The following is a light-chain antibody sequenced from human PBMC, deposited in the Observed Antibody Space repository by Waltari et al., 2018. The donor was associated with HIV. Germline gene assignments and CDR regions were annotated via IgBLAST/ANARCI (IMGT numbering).Light chain of an antibody. J-gene: IGLJ3*02. CDR2: YKSDSDR. CDR3: VIWHSSAWV. V-gene: IGLV5-45*01. Sequence: QAVLTQPASLSASPGTSDSLTCSLRRGINVDTYRIYWNQQNPGSPPQYLLKYKSDSDRQPGSGVPSLFSGSNDASANAAILLISGLQSEDEADYYCVIWHSSAWVFGGGTKLTVL. CDR1: RGINVDTYR.